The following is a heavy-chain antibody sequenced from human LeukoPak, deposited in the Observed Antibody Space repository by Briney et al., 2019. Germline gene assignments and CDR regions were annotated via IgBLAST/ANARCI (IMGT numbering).Heavy chain of an antibody. CDR3: ARGGSTSCKYSD. V-gene: IGHV1-8*01. Sequence: ASVKVSCKASGYTFTSYDINWVRQATGQGLEWMGWMNPNSGNTGYAQKFQGRVTMTRNTSISTAYMELSSLRSEDTAVYYCARGGSTSCKYSDWGQGTLVTVSS. CDR1: GYTFTSYD. D-gene: IGHD2-2*01. CDR2: MNPNSGNT. J-gene: IGHJ4*02.